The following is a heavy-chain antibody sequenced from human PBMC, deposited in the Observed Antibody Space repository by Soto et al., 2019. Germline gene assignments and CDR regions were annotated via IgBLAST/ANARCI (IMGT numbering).Heavy chain of an antibody. V-gene: IGHV1-69*06. CDR1: GGRSNRHA. J-gene: IGHJ4*02. CDR3: ARLRMFSGQSSTIAGVVNYLDY. Sequence: QVQLVQSGAEVRKPGSSVKVSCTVSGGRSNRHAFSWVRQAPGHGLEWMGVFVPKFGAPTYAEKFQDRAIITADKDMTTLHMELTSLRSEDTAVYFCARLRMFSGQSSTIAGVVNYLDYWGQGTLVTVSS. D-gene: IGHD1-1*01. CDR2: FVPKFGAP.